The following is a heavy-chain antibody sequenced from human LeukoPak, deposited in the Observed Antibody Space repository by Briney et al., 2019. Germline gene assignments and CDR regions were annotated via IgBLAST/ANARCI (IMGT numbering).Heavy chain of an antibody. CDR3: ARDWNGSGRPTDY. CDR2: INLDGSQK. CDR1: GFTFSSYW. Sequence: GGSLRLSCAASGFTFSSYWMSWVRQAPGKGLEWVANINLDGSQKYYVDSVRGRFTISRDNAKNSLYLQMNSLRVEDTAVYYCARDWNGSGRPTDYWGQGTLVTVSS. V-gene: IGHV3-7*05. D-gene: IGHD6-19*01. J-gene: IGHJ4*02.